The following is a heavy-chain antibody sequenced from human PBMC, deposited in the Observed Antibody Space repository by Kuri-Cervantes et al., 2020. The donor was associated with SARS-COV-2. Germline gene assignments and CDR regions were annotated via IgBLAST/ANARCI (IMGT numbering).Heavy chain of an antibody. CDR2: IHYSGST. CDR3: ARLGATKGSYYYGVDV. Sequence: GSLRLSCTVSGGSVSGYYWTWMRQPPGKGLEWIGNIHYSGSTNYNTSLDSRVTISVDTSKNQLSLRLSSVTAADTAVYYCARLGATKGSYYYGVDVWSQGTTVTVSS. V-gene: IGHV4-59*02. J-gene: IGHJ6*02. CDR1: GGSVSGYY. D-gene: IGHD1-26*01.